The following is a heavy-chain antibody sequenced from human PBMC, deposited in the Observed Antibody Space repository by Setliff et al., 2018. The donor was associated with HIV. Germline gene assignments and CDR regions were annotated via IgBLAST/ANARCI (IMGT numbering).Heavy chain of an antibody. Sequence: PSETLSLTCTVSGYSISSGYYWGWIRQPPGKGLEWIGSLSHVGGTYYNPSLESRVTISIDTSMNQFSLRLTSVTAADTAVYYCARQLTTLDYFDYWGQGTLVTVSS. CDR2: LSHVGGT. D-gene: IGHD4-17*01. CDR1: GYSISSGYY. J-gene: IGHJ4*02. V-gene: IGHV4-38-2*02. CDR3: ARQLTTLDYFDY.